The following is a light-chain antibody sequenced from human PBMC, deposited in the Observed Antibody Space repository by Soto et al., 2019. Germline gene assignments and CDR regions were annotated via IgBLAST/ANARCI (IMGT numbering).Light chain of an antibody. J-gene: IGKJ1*01. CDR3: QKYNSAPRT. V-gene: IGKV1-5*01. Sequence: DIQMTQSPSTLSASVGDRVTITCRASQSISSWLAWYQQKPGKAPKLLIYDASSLGSGVPSRFSGSGSGTEFTLTISSLQPEDVATYYCQKYNSAPRTFGQGTKVDIK. CDR2: DAS. CDR1: QSISSW.